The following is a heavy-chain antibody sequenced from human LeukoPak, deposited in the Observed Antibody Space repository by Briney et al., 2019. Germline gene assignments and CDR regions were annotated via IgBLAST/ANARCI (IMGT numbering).Heavy chain of an antibody. CDR3: ARDADTNSRYSRFDY. CDR2: IWSNGNDK. CDR1: AFTSSYYG. V-gene: IGHV3-33*01. J-gene: IGHJ4*02. Sequence: PGGSLRLSCEASAFTSSYYGMHWVRQAPGKGLEWVAVIWSNGNDKYYLDSVKGRFTVSRDNSKNTLYLQTDSLRAEDTAVYYCARDADTNSRYSRFDYWGQGTLVTVSS. D-gene: IGHD2-8*01.